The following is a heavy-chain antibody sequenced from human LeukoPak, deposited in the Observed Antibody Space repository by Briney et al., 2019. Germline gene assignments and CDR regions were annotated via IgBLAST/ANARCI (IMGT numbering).Heavy chain of an antibody. Sequence: ASVKVSCKASGYTFTSYYMHWVRRAPGQGLEWMGIINPSGGSTSYAQKFQGRVTMTRDMSTSTVYMELSSLRSEDTAVYYCARTARPIDAFDIWGQGTMVTVSS. CDR2: INPSGGST. CDR1: GYTFTSYY. V-gene: IGHV1-46*01. J-gene: IGHJ3*02. CDR3: ARTARPIDAFDI.